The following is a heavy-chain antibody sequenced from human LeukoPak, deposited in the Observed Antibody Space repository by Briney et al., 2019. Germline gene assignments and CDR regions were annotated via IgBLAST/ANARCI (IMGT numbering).Heavy chain of an antibody. Sequence: SETLSLTCSVSGFSISRGFHWGWVRQPPGKGLEWIGCIHRSGSTYYNPSLMSRDTMSVDTSKNYFSLTLRSVTAADTAVYYCTRVNWINDYWGQGALVTVSS. CDR1: GFSISRGFH. V-gene: IGHV4-38-2*02. CDR3: TRVNWINDY. CDR2: IHRSGST. D-gene: IGHD1-1*01. J-gene: IGHJ4*02.